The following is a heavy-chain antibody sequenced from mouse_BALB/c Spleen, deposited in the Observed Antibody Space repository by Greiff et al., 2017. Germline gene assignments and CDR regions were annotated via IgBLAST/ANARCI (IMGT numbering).Heavy chain of an antibody. CDR1: GFTFSSYA. Sequence: DVKLVESGGGLVKPGGSLKLSCAASGFTFSSYAMSWVRQSPEKRLEWVAEISSGGSYTYYPDTVTGRFTISRDNAKNTLYLEMSSLRSEDTAMYYCARGGTTVVPYFDYWGQGTTLTVSS. CDR2: ISSGGSYT. CDR3: ARGGTTVVPYFDY. J-gene: IGHJ2*01. V-gene: IGHV5-9-4*01. D-gene: IGHD1-1*01.